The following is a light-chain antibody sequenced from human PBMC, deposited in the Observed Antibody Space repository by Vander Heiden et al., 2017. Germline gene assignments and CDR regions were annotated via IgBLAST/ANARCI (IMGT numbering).Light chain of an antibody. V-gene: IGKV3-15*01. CDR1: QSVSRN. J-gene: IGKJ2*01. CDR2: GAS. CDR3: QQYNNWPPAT. Sequence: ATLSCRASQSVSRNLAWYQQKPGQAPRLLIYGASTRATGIPARFSGSGSGTEFTLTISSLQSEDFAVYYCQQYNNWPPATFGQGTKLEIK.